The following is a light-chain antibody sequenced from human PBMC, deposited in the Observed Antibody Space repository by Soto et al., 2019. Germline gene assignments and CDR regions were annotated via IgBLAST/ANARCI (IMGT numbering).Light chain of an antibody. Sequence: EIVLTQSPGTLSLSPGERATLSCRASQSVSSSYLAWYQQKPGQAPRLLIYGASNRATGIPARFSGSGSGTDFTLTISRLEPEDFAVFFCQQYGTSEIIFGQGTRLEIK. V-gene: IGKV3-20*01. J-gene: IGKJ5*01. CDR3: QQYGTSEII. CDR2: GAS. CDR1: QSVSSSY.